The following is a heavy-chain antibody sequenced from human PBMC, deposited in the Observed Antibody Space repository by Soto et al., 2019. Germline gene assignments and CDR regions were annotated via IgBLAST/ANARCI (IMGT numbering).Heavy chain of an antibody. CDR1: GGSISSGAYY. D-gene: IGHD3-10*01. J-gene: IGHJ6*02. V-gene: IGHV4-31*03. CDR3: ARTPYYYGSGSYYPDYYYYGMDV. Sequence: QVQLQESGPGLVKPSQTLSLTCTVSGGSISSGAYYWSWIRQHPGKGLEWIGYIYYSGSTYYNPSLKGRVTISVDTSKNQFSLKLSSVTAADTAVYYCARTPYYYGSGSYYPDYYYYGMDVWGQGTTVTVSS. CDR2: IYYSGST.